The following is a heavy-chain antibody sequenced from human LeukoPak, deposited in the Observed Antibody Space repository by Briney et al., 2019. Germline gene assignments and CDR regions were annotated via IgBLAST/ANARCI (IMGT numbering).Heavy chain of an antibody. J-gene: IGHJ4*02. D-gene: IGHD3-22*01. Sequence: SVKVSCKASGGTFSSYAISWVRQAPGQGLEWMGRITPIFGTANYAQKFQGRVMITADKSTSTAYMELSSLRSEDTAVYYCARDREYYYDSSGYSYVSDYWGQGTLVTVSS. CDR2: ITPIFGTA. CDR3: ARDREYYYDSSGYSYVSDY. CDR1: GGTFSSYA. V-gene: IGHV1-69*06.